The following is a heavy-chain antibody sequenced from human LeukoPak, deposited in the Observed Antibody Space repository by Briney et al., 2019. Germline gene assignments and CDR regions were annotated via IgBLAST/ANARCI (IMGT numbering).Heavy chain of an antibody. CDR3: ARGLLAAAGIDY. D-gene: IGHD6-13*01. V-gene: IGHV3-7*04. J-gene: IGHJ4*02. CDR1: GFTFSTYW. Sequence: GGSLRLSCAASGFTFSTYWMSCVRQAPGKGLEGVANIKQDGSEKNHVDSVKGRFTISRDNAKNSLYLQMNSLRAEDTAVYYCARGLLAAAGIDYWGQGALVTVSS. CDR2: IKQDGSEK.